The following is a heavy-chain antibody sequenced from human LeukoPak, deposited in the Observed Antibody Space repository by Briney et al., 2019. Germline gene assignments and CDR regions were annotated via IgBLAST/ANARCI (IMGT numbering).Heavy chain of an antibody. CDR2: ISSSSSYT. J-gene: IGHJ3*02. CDR1: GFTFSDYY. CDR3: AKAYYSGWKGAFDI. Sequence: GGSLRLSCAASGFTFSDYYMSWIRQAPGKGLEWVSYISSSSSYTNYADSVKGRFTISRDNSKNTLYLQMNSLRAEDTAVYYCAKAYYSGWKGAFDIWGQGTMVTVSS. D-gene: IGHD6-19*01. V-gene: IGHV3-11*06.